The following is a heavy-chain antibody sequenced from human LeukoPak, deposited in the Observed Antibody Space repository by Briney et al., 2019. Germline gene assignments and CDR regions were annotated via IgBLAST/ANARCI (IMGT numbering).Heavy chain of an antibody. CDR3: ARTPNRDGYSHIDF. D-gene: IGHD5-24*01. CDR1: GFTFNTYG. V-gene: IGHV3-23*01. Sequence: PGGSLRLSCAASGFTFNTYGMSCVRHSPGKGLELVSTLSDSGASTYYADSVKGRFTISRDNSRNTIYLQMDSLRADETGVYFCARTPNRDGYSHIDFWGEGALVTVSS. CDR2: LSDSGAST. J-gene: IGHJ4*02.